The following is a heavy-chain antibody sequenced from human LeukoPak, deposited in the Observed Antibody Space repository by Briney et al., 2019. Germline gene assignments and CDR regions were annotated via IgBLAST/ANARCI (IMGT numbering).Heavy chain of an antibody. V-gene: IGHV3-64*01. D-gene: IGHD3-22*01. CDR1: GFTFSSYA. J-gene: IGHJ4*02. CDR3: ARSRSRDYYDSSGYPPGFDY. CDR2: ISSNGGST. Sequence: GGSLRLSCAASGFTFSSYAMHWVRQAPGKGPEYVSAISSNGGSTYYANSVKGRFTISRDNSKNTLYLQMGSLRAEDMAVYYCARSRSRDYYDSSGYPPGFDYWGQGTLVTVSS.